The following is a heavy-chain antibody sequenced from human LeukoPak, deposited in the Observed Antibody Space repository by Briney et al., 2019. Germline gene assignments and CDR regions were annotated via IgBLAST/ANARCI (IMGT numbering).Heavy chain of an antibody. J-gene: IGHJ4*02. CDR2: ISGSGGST. Sequence: PGGSLRLSCAASGFTFSSYGMNWVHQAPGKGLEWVSGISGSGGSTYNADSVKGRFTISRDNSKNTLYLQMNSLRVEDTAVYYCAKLAGGSCSGSSCPDFDSWGQGTLVTVSS. CDR3: AKLAGGSCSGSSCPDFDS. V-gene: IGHV3-23*01. D-gene: IGHD2-15*01. CDR1: GFTFSSYG.